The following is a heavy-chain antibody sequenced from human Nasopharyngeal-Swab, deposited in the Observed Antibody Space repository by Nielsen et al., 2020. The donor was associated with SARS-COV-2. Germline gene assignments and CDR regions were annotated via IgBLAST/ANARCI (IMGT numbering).Heavy chain of an antibody. CDR2: INHSGST. J-gene: IGHJ4*02. CDR1: GWSFSGYY. V-gene: IGHV4-34*01. Sequence: GSLRLSCAVYGWSFSGYYWSWIRQPPGKGLEWIGEINHSGSTNYNPSLKSRVTISVDTSKNQFSLKLSSVTAADTAVYYCARSTYYDFWSGYYGYWGQGTLVTVSS. CDR3: ARSTYYDFWSGYYGY. D-gene: IGHD3-3*01.